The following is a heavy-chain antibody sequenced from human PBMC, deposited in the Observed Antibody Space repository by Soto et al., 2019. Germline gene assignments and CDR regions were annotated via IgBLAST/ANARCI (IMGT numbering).Heavy chain of an antibody. CDR2: IIPILGIA. CDR1: GGTFSSYT. CDR3: AREIDGDYVDY. V-gene: IGHV1-69*04. J-gene: IGHJ4*02. D-gene: IGHD4-17*01. Sequence: ASVKVSCKASGGTFSSYTISWVRQAPGQGLEWMGRIIPILGIANYAQKFQGRVTITADKSTSTAYMELSSLRSEDTAVYYCAREIDGDYVDYWGQGTLVTVSS.